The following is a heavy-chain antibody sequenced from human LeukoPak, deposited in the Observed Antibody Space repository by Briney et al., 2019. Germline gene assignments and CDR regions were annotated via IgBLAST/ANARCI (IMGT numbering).Heavy chain of an antibody. CDR3: ARSVRRMMSLQH. J-gene: IGHJ1*01. CDR1: GGSISSGGYY. V-gene: IGHV4-31*03. D-gene: IGHD3-16*01. Sequence: PSETLSLTCTVSGGSISSGGYYWSWIRQHPGKGLEWIGSIYYSGSTNYNPSLQGRVTISLDTSRNQFSLKLSSVTAADTAVYYCARSVRRMMSLQHWGQGTLVTVSS. CDR2: IYYSGST.